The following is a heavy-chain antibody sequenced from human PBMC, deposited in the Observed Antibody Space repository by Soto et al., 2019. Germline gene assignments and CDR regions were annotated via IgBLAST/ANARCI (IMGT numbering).Heavy chain of an antibody. CDR2: MNPNSGKT. J-gene: IGHJ6*03. CDR3: ARDSYSNYPYYYYYMDV. D-gene: IGHD4-4*01. V-gene: IGHV1-8*01. CDR1: GYTFTSYD. Sequence: QVQLVQSGAEVKKPGASVKVSCKASGYTFTSYDINWVRQATGQGLEWMGWMNPNSGKTGYAQKFQGRVTMTRNTSISTAYMELSSLRSEDTAVYYCARDSYSNYPYYYYYMDVWGKGTTVTVSS.